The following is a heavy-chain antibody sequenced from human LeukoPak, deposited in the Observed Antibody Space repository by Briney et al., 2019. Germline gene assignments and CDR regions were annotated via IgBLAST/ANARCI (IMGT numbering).Heavy chain of an antibody. CDR3: ASTPDYYDSSGYSDY. V-gene: IGHV4-30-4*08. J-gene: IGHJ4*02. CDR1: GGSISSGDYY. Sequence: SQTLSLTCTVSGGSISSGDYYWSWIRQPPGKGLEWIGYIYYSGSTYYNPSLKSRVTISVDTSKNQFSLELSSVTAADTTVYYCASTPDYYDSSGYSDYWGQGTLVTVSS. D-gene: IGHD3-22*01. CDR2: IYYSGST.